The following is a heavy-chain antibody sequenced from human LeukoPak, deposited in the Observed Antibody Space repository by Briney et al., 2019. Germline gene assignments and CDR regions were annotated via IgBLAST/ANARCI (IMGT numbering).Heavy chain of an antibody. CDR2: INHSGST. V-gene: IGHV4-34*01. CDR1: GGSFSGYY. D-gene: IGHD2-15*01. CDR3: ARGGLYCSGGSCYGIYFDY. Sequence: SETLSLTCAVYGGSFSGYYWSWIRQPPGKGLEWIGEINHSGSTNYNPSLKSRVTISVDTSKNQFSLKLSSVTAADTAVYYCARGGLYCSGGSCYGIYFDYWGQGTLVTVSS. J-gene: IGHJ4*02.